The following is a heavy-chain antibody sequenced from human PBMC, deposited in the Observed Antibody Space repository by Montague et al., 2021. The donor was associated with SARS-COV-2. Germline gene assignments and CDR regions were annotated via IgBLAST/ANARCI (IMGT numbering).Heavy chain of an antibody. V-gene: IGHV4-59*01. CDR2: IYYTGST. CDR3: ARAHNTCFIANCVNYFDY. J-gene: IGHJ4*02. Sequence: SETLSLTCTVSGGSISSYYWSWIRQPPGKGLEWIGYIYYTGSTKYNPSLKSRVTMSLDRATNRFSLRLNSVTAADTAMYYCARAHNTCFIANCVNYFDYWGLGAQVTVSS. CDR1: GGSISSYY. D-gene: IGHD1-1*01.